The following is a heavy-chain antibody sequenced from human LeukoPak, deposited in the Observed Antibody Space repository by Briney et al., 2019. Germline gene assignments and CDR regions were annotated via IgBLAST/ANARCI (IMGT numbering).Heavy chain of an antibody. Sequence: PSETLSLTCTVSGGSIGSYYWSWIRQPPGKGLEWIGYIYYSGSTNYNPSLKSRVTISVDTSKNQFSLKLSPVTAADTAVYYCARLHDGYRYGADYWGQGTLVTAS. D-gene: IGHD5-18*01. CDR1: GGSIGSYY. J-gene: IGHJ4*02. V-gene: IGHV4-59*08. CDR3: ARLHDGYRYGADY. CDR2: IYYSGST.